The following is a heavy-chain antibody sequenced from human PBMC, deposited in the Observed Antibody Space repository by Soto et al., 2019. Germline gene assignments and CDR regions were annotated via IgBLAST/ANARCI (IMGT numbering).Heavy chain of an antibody. J-gene: IGHJ2*01. CDR2: TYYRSKWYN. CDR3: ARHSLSAASQYFDL. D-gene: IGHD6-13*01. CDR1: GDSVSSNSAA. V-gene: IGHV6-1*01. Sequence: QVQLQQSGPGLVKPSQTLSLTCAISGDSVSSNSAAWNWVRQSTSRGLEWLGRTYYRSKWYNDYAVSVRRRITLNPTTSKNQVSLQLNSVTPEDTAVYYCARHSLSAASQYFDLWGRGTLVTVSS.